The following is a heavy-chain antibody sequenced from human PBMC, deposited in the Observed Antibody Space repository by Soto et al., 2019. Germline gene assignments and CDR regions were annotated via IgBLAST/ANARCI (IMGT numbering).Heavy chain of an antibody. J-gene: IGHJ6*03. Sequence: ASVKVSCKASGYTFTNYAVHWVRQAPGQRLEWMGWTNAGNGNTRFSQNLQGRVTITRDTSARTVYMELSSLRSEDTAVYYCARGHLAVVPVASWFYYMDVWGKGTTVTVSS. V-gene: IGHV1-3*01. D-gene: IGHD2-2*01. CDR2: TNAGNGNT. CDR3: ARGHLAVVPVASWFYYMDV. CDR1: GYTFTNYA.